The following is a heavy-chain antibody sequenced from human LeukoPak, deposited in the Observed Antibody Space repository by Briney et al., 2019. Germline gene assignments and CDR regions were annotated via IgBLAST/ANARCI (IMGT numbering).Heavy chain of an antibody. CDR2: INHSGST. Sequence: KSSETLSLTCAVYGGSFSGYYWSWIRQPPGKGLECIGEINHSGSTNYNPSLKSRVTISVDTSKNQFSLKLSSVTAADTAVYYCASSLIVVVPTAIETDYWGQGTLVTVSS. V-gene: IGHV4-34*01. J-gene: IGHJ4*02. CDR1: GGSFSGYY. CDR3: ASSLIVVVPTAIETDY. D-gene: IGHD2-2*02.